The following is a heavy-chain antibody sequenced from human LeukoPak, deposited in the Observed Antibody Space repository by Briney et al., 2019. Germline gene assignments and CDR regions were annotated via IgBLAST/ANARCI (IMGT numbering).Heavy chain of an antibody. CDR3: ARDWE. J-gene: IGHJ4*02. CDR2: TRYGDST. D-gene: IGHD1-26*01. V-gene: IGHV4-39*07. Sequence: WVRQAPGKGLEWIGSTRYGDSTYYNPSLKSRVTISLDTSKNQFSVKLTSVTAADTAVYYCARDWEWGQGTLVTVSS.